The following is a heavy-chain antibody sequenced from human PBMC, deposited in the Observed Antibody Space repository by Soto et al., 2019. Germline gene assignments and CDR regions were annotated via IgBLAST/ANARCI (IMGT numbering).Heavy chain of an antibody. CDR3: ARDEEVNYADYGGSDHYYGMDV. CDR1: GCSISSGGYY. D-gene: IGHD4-17*01. Sequence: PSETLSLTCTFSGCSISSGGYYWSWIRQHPGKGLEWIGYIYYTGSTYYNPSLKSRVTISVDTSKNQFSLKLTSVTAADTAVYYCARDEEVNYADYGGSDHYYGMDVWGQGTTVTVSS. V-gene: IGHV4-31*03. J-gene: IGHJ6*02. CDR2: IYYTGST.